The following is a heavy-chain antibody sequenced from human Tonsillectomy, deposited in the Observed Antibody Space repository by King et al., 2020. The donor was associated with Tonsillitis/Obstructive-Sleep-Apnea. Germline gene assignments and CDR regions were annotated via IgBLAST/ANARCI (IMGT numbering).Heavy chain of an antibody. J-gene: IGHJ4*02. D-gene: IGHD6-13*01. V-gene: IGHV5-10-1*03. CDR1: GYSFTSYW. CDR3: ARLEPDIAVVDTGFDY. CDR2: IDPSDSYT. Sequence: VQLVESGAEVKKPGESLRISCKGSGYSFTSYWISWVRQMPGKGLEWMGRIDPSDSYTNYSTSFQGHVTISADKSISTAYLQWSSLKASDTAMYYCARLEPDIAVVDTGFDYWGEGTLVTVS.